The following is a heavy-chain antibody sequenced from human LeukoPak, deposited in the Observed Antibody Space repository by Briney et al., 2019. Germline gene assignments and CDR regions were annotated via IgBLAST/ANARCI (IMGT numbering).Heavy chain of an antibody. D-gene: IGHD6-13*01. Sequence: PGGSLRLSCAASGFTFSSYAMTWVRQAPGKGLEWVSAISGSGGSTYYADSVKGRFTISRDNSKNTLYLQMNSLRAGDTAVYYCAKDHSSSSGNWFDPWGQGTLVTVSS. CDR1: GFTFSSYA. CDR3: AKDHSSSSGNWFDP. CDR2: ISGSGGST. V-gene: IGHV3-23*01. J-gene: IGHJ5*02.